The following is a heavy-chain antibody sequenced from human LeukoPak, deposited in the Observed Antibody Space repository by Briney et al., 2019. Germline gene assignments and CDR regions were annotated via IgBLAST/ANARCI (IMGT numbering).Heavy chain of an antibody. J-gene: IGHJ4*02. V-gene: IGHV1-2*02. CDR3: ARDRDYSNTERGFDY. Sequence: ASVKVSCKTSGYTFSDYYIHWVRQAPGQGLEWMGWINPNSGKTKSAQKFQGRVTMTGDMSISTAYMELRRVTSDDTAVYYCARDRDYSNTERGFDYWGQGTLVTVSS. CDR2: INPNSGKT. CDR1: GYTFSDYY. D-gene: IGHD4-11*01.